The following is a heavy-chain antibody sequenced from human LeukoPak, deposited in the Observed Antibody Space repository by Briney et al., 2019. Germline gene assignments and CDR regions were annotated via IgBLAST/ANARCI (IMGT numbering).Heavy chain of an antibody. V-gene: IGHV3-48*03. CDR1: GFTFSSFE. Sequence: GGSLRLSCAASGFTFSSFEMNWVRQPPGKGLEWVSYISSSGSTIYCADSVEGRFTISRDNAKNSLYLQMNSLRAEDTAVYYCAREYSSSPLSDYWGQGTLVTVSS. CDR2: ISSSGSTI. J-gene: IGHJ4*02. D-gene: IGHD6-13*01. CDR3: AREYSSSPLSDY.